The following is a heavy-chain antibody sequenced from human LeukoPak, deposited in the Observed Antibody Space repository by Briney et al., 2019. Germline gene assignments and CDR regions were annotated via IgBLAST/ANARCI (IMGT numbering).Heavy chain of an antibody. CDR1: GGSISSGSYY. Sequence: SQTLSLTCTVSGGSISSGSYYWSWIRQPAGKGLEWIGRIYASGSTYYNPSLKSRVTISVDTSKNQFSLKVSSVTAADTAVYYCARHDDQQWLAQFDYWGQGTLVTVSS. V-gene: IGHV4-61*02. J-gene: IGHJ4*02. CDR2: IYASGST. D-gene: IGHD6-19*01. CDR3: ARHDDQQWLAQFDY.